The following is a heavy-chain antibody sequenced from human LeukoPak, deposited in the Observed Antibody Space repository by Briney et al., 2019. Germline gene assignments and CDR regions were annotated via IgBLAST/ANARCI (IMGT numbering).Heavy chain of an antibody. Sequence: SETLSLTCTVSGGSISGSSYYWGWIRQPPGKGLEWIGSIYYSGSTYYNPSLKSRVTISVDTSKNQFSLRLSSVTAADTAVYYCARGLEDFWSGYYLHWGQGTLVTVSS. D-gene: IGHD3-3*01. CDR2: IYYSGST. CDR1: GGSISGSSYY. V-gene: IGHV4-39*01. J-gene: IGHJ4*02. CDR3: ARGLEDFWSGYYLH.